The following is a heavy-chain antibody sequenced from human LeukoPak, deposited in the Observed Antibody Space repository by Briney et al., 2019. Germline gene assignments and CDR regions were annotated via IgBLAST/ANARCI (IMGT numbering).Heavy chain of an antibody. CDR2: IHPGDSDT. V-gene: IGHV5-51*01. CDR3: ARLSAPMDWFDP. Sequence: GKPLQISCKGSGYMFTNYWIGWVRQMPGKGLEWMGIIHPGDSDTRYSPSLQGQVTISADTSISAAYLQWSSLKASDTAMYYCARLSAPMDWFDPWGQGTLVTVSS. D-gene: IGHD5-24*01. CDR1: GYMFTNYW. J-gene: IGHJ5*02.